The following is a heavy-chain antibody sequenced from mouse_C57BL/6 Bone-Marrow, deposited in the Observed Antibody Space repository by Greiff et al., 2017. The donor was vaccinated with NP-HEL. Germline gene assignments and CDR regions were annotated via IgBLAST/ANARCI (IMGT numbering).Heavy chain of an antibody. V-gene: IGHV1-55*01. Sequence: QVQLQQPGAELVKPGASVKMSCKASGYTFTSYWITWVKQRPGQGLEWIGDIYPGSGSTNYNEKFKSKATLTVDTSSSTAYMKLSSLTSEDSAVNYCARRGYYDYDRGDYWGQGTTLTVSS. CDR2: IYPGSGST. CDR1: GYTFTSYW. CDR3: ARRGYYDYDRGDY. D-gene: IGHD2-4*01. J-gene: IGHJ2*01.